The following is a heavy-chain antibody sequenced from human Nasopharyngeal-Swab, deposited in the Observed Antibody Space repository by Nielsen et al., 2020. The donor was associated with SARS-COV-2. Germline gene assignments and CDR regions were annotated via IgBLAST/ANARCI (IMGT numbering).Heavy chain of an antibody. CDR1: GGSISSGGYY. CDR3: ARSAHITMVRGVMVHYYYGMDV. J-gene: IGHJ6*02. D-gene: IGHD3-10*01. CDR2: IYYSGST. Sequence: SEILSLTCTVSGGSISSGGYYWSWIRQHPGKGLEWIGYIYYSGSTYYNPSLKSRVTISVDTSKNQFSLKLSSVTAADTAVYYCARSAHITMVRGVMVHYYYGMDVWGQGTTVTVSS. V-gene: IGHV4-31*03.